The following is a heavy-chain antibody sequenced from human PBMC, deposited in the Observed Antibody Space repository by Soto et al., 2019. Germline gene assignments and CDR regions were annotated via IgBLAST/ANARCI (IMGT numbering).Heavy chain of an antibody. Sequence: QVQLQQWGAGLVKPSETLSLSCAVYGQSFSGHSWAWIRQPPGKGLEWIGEISESGSTYYNPSLKSRVHLSTDTSKNQFSLKLNSVTAADTAAYFCARGSGIVALPGELEDVNYDFWGQGTLVNVSS. CDR3: ARGSGIVALPGELEDVNYDF. CDR1: GQSFSGHS. CDR2: ISESGST. V-gene: IGHV4-34*01. D-gene: IGHD1-1*01. J-gene: IGHJ4*02.